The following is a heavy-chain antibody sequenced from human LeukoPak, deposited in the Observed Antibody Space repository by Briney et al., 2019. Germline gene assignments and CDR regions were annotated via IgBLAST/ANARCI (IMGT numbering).Heavy chain of an antibody. V-gene: IGHV1-18*01. CDR3: ARVDYYGSGSSDAFDI. CDR2: ISAYNGNT. CDR1: GYHFTSYA. J-gene: IGHJ3*02. D-gene: IGHD3-10*01. Sequence: ASVKVSCKASGYHFTSYAISWVRQAPGQGLEWMGWISAYNGNTHYAQKFQDRVTMTIDTSTSTAYMELRSLRSDDTAVYYCARVDYYGSGSSDAFDIWGQGTMVTVSS.